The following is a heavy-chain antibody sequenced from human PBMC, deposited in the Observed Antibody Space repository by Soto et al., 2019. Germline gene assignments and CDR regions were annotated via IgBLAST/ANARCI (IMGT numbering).Heavy chain of an antibody. V-gene: IGHV3-48*01. J-gene: IGHJ4*02. D-gene: IGHD2-2*01. CDR3: ARSGYCSSTSCYGDFDY. CDR1: GFTFSNYS. CDR2: ISSSSLTI. Sequence: GGSLRLSCAASGFTFSNYSMNWVRQAPGKGLEWVSYISSSSLTIYYADSVKGRFTISRDNAKNSLYLQMNSLRAEDTAVYYCARSGYCSSTSCYGDFDYWGQGTLVTVSS.